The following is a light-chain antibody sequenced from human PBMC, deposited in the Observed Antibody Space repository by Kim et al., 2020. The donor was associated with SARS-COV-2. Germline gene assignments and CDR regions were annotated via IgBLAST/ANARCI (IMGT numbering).Light chain of an antibody. J-gene: IGKJ2*01. Sequence: AIRMTQSPSSFSASTGDRVTITCRASQGISSYLAWYQQKPGKAPKLLIYAASTLQSGVPSRFSGSGSGTDFTLTFSCLQSEDFATYYCQQYYSYPYTFGQGTKLEI. V-gene: IGKV1-8*01. CDR3: QQYYSYPYT. CDR2: AAS. CDR1: QGISSY.